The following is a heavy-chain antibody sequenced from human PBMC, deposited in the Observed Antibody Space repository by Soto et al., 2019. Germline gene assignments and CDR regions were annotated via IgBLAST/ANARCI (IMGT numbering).Heavy chain of an antibody. CDR1: GGSISSYY. D-gene: IGHD3-10*01. CDR2: IYYSGST. J-gene: IGHJ4*02. V-gene: IGHV4-59*12. Sequence: QVQLQESGPGLVKPSETLSLTCTVSGGSISSYYWSWIRQPPGKGLEWIGYIYYSGSTYYNPSLKSRVTISVDTSKNQSSLKLSSVTAADTAVYYCAREPDGELDYWGQGTLVPVSS. CDR3: AREPDGELDY.